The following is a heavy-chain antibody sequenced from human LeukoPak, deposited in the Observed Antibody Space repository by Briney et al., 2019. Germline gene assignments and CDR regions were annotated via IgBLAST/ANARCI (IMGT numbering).Heavy chain of an antibody. CDR1: GFTFSRYW. J-gene: IGHJ4*02. CDR3: ARVVSSSGGFDY. CDR2: IKLDGSEK. V-gene: IGHV3-7*01. Sequence: PGGSLRLSCAASGFTFSRYWMSWVRQAPGKGVEWVAYIKLDGSEKYYVDSVKGRFSISRDNAKKSLYLQMNSLRATETGVYFCARVVSSSGGFDYWGQGTLVNVFS. D-gene: IGHD6-13*01.